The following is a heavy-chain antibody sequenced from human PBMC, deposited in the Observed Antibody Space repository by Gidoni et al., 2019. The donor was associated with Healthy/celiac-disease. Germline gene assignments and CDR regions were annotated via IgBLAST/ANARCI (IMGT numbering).Heavy chain of an antibody. CDR2: ILPIFGTA. Sequence: QVQLVQSGAEVKKPGSSVQVSCKASGGTFSSYAISWVRQAPGQGLEWMGGILPIFGTANYAQKFQGRVTITADESTSTAYMELSSLRSEDTAVYYCARDPSVTARGFGPPWFDPWGQGTLVTVSS. CDR1: GGTFSSYA. CDR3: ARDPSVTARGFGPPWFDP. D-gene: IGHD3-10*01. V-gene: IGHV1-69*01. J-gene: IGHJ5*02.